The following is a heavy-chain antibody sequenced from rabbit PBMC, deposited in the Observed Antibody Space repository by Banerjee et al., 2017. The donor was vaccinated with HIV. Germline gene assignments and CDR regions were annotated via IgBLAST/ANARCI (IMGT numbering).Heavy chain of an antibody. Sequence: QEQLVESGGGLVQPEGSLTLTCKASGFSFSSGYDMSWVRQAPGKGLEWIGYINTDTVYTAYASWAKGRFTISKTSSTTVTLQMTSLTAADTATYFCARRGSDWGDDLWGPGTLVTVS. D-gene: IGHD4-1*01. CDR2: INTDTVYT. CDR1: GFSFSSGYD. V-gene: IGHV1S45*01. J-gene: IGHJ4*01. CDR3: ARRGSDWGDDL.